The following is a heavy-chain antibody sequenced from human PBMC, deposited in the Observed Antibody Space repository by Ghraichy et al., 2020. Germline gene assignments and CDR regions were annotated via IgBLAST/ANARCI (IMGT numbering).Heavy chain of an antibody. J-gene: IGHJ6*02. Sequence: GVLNISCAASGFTFNSYWMYWVRQAPGKGLMWVSRISSDGSSTSYADSVRGRFTISRDNAKNTVYLQMNSLRVEDTAVYYCASGYYYSDGMDVWGQGTTVTVSS. CDR1: GFTFNSYW. V-gene: IGHV3-74*01. CDR3: ASGYYYSDGMDV. CDR2: ISSDGSST.